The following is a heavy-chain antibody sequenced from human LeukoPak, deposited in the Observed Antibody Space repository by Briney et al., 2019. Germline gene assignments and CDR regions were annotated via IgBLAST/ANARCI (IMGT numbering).Heavy chain of an antibody. CDR3: ARGMTYWSGSGKFDY. CDR2: INTDGSST. CDR1: RLTFSDYH. J-gene: IGHJ4*02. V-gene: IGHV3-74*03. D-gene: IGHD3-10*01. Sequence: GGSLRLSCAASRLTFSDYHMHWVRQPPGREPLWVARINTDGSSTTYADSVKGRFSISRDNAKNTLFLQMNSLRAEDTAVYYCARGMTYWSGSGKFDYWGQGSLVTVSS.